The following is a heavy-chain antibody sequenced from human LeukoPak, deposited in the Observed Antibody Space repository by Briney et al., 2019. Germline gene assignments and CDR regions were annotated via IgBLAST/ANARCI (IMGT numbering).Heavy chain of an antibody. D-gene: IGHD1-7*01. CDR3: ERDRLGGGNYPDAFDI. Sequence: SQTLSLTCTVSGGSISSGSYYWSWIRQPAGKGLEWIGRIYTSGSPNYNPSLKSRVTISVDTSKNQFSLKLSSVTAADTAVYYCERDRLGGGNYPDAFDIWGQGTMVTVSS. CDR1: GGSISSGSYY. J-gene: IGHJ3*02. V-gene: IGHV4-61*02. CDR2: IYTSGSP.